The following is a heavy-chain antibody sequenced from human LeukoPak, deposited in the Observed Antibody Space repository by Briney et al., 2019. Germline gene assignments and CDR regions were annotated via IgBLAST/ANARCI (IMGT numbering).Heavy chain of an antibody. Sequence: GGSLRLSCAASKFTFNAYAVHWVRQAPGKGLEWVAVISNDGGKIYYADSVKGRFTISRDNSKNTLYLQMNSLTTEDTAVYYCSKDQDVPAAGTWGSIDYWGQGTLVTVSS. V-gene: IGHV3-30*04. CDR2: ISNDGGKI. J-gene: IGHJ4*02. CDR3: SKDQDVPAAGTWGSIDY. CDR1: KFTFNAYA. D-gene: IGHD6-13*01.